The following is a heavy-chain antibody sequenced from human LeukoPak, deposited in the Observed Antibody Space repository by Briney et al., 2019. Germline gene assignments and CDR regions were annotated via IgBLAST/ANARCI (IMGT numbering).Heavy chain of an antibody. Sequence: PSETLSLTCTVSGGSVSSGSYYWSWIRQPPGKGLEWIGYIYYSGSTNYNPSLKSRVTISVDTSKNQFSLKLSSVTAADTAVYYCASTDRQGGYAEDYWGQGTLVTVSS. CDR2: IYYSGST. CDR1: GGSVSSGSYY. V-gene: IGHV4-61*01. D-gene: IGHD5-12*01. CDR3: ASTDRQGGYAEDY. J-gene: IGHJ4*02.